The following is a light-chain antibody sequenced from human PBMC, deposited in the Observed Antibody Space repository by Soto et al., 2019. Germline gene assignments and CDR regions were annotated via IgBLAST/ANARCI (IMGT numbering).Light chain of an antibody. V-gene: IGLV2-14*03. CDR1: SSDVGGYNY. Sequence: QSALTQPASVSGSPGQSITISCTGTSSDVGGYNYVSWYQHHPGKAPKLMIYDVSNRPSGVSNRFSGSKSGNMASLTISGLQPEDEADYYCCSYTTSNTRQIVFGTGTKLTVL. CDR3: CSYTTSNTRQIV. CDR2: DVS. J-gene: IGLJ1*01.